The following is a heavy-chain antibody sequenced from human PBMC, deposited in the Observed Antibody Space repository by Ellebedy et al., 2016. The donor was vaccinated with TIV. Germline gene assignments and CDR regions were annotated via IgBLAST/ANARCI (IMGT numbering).Heavy chain of an antibody. J-gene: IGHJ4*02. V-gene: IGHV4-59*08. D-gene: IGHD3-9*01. CDR2: IHHTGFT. CDR1: GGSVTSYY. CDR3: ARHRKTDVLTGYDY. Sequence: SETLSLXXSVSGGSVTSYYWSWIRQPPGKGLEWIGYIHHTGFTNYNPSLKGRVSVAVDKYRNKLSVRLSSVTAADTAVYYCARHRKTDVLTGYDYWGQGILVTVSS.